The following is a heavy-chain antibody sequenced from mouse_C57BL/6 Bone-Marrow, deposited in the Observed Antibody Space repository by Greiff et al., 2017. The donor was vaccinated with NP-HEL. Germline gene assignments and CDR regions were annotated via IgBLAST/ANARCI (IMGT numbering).Heavy chain of an antibody. CDR3: ASADDYFDY. CDR2: IYPGSGST. J-gene: IGHJ2*01. V-gene: IGHV1-55*01. Sequence: QVQLQQPGAELVKPGASVQLSCQASGYTFTSYWITWVKQRPGQGLEWIGDIYPGSGSTHSNEKFKSKATLTVDTSSSTAYMQLSSLTSEDSAVYCCASADDYFDYWCQGTTLPVSA. D-gene: IGHD6-1*01. CDR1: GYTFTSYW.